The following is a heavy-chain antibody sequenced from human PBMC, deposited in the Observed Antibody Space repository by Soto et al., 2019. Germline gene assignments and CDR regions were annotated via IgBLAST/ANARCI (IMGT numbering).Heavy chain of an antibody. CDR3: TRQQDGYFDL. J-gene: IGHJ2*01. CDR1: GFTFSDSA. V-gene: IGHV3-73*01. Sequence: EVQLVESGGGLVQPGGSLKLSCAASGFTFSDSAMHWVRQASGKGPEWVGRIRNKDNNYATAYAASVKGRFTIYRDDSNNTSYLQRNNLKAPDTPLYYCTRQQDGYFDLRGRGTLVTVSS. CDR2: IRNKDNNYAT.